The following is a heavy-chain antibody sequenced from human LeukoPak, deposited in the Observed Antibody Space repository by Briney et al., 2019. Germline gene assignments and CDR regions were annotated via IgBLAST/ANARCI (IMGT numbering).Heavy chain of an antibody. CDR3: ARASRDGYNQNFDH. V-gene: IGHV5-51*01. D-gene: IGHD5-24*01. CDR2: IYPGGSET. CDR1: GYSFTDYW. Sequence: GESLKISCKGSGYSFTDYWIAWVRQMPGQGLEWMGIIYPGGSETRYDPSFQGQVTISADSSTSTAYLQWSSLRASDTAMYYCARASRDGYNQNFDHWGQGTLVTVSS. J-gene: IGHJ4*02.